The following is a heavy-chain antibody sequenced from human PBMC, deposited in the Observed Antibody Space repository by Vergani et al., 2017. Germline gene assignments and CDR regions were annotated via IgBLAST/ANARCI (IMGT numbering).Heavy chain of an antibody. CDR2: IKSKTDGGTT. J-gene: IGHJ5*02. CDR1: GFTFSNAR. D-gene: IGHD6-13*01. V-gene: IGHV3-15*01. CDR3: ATLPLQTQQQVTS. Sequence: EVQLVESGGGLVKPGGSLRLSCAASGFTFSNARMSWVRQAPGKGLEWVGRIKSKTDGGTTDYAAPVKGRFTISRDDSRNSLYLQMNSLKTEDTAVYYCATLPLQTQQQVTSWGQGTLVTVSS.